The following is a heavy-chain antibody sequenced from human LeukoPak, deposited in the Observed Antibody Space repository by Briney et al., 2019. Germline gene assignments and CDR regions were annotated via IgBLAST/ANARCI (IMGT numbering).Heavy chain of an antibody. Sequence: PGGSLRLSCAASGFTFSSYEMNWVRLAPGKGLEWVSFISSSGSAIYYADSVKGRFTISRDNAKSSLYLQMNSLRPEDTALYYCASYCSSNSCRDFDYWGQGTQVTVSS. D-gene: IGHD2-2*01. CDR3: ASYCSSNSCRDFDY. V-gene: IGHV3-48*03. J-gene: IGHJ4*02. CDR1: GFTFSSYE. CDR2: ISSSGSAI.